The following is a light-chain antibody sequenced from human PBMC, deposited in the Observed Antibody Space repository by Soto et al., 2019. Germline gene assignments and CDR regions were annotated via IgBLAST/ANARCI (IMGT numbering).Light chain of an antibody. CDR1: ESINSNN. Sequence: EIVLTQSPGTLSLSPGDRATLSCRASESINSNNLAWYQQKPGQAPRLLVYGASSRAAGIPDRFSGSGSGTDFTLTISRLEPEDFALYYFQEYGTSRTFGQGTKVEIK. V-gene: IGKV3-20*01. CDR3: QEYGTSRT. J-gene: IGKJ1*01. CDR2: GAS.